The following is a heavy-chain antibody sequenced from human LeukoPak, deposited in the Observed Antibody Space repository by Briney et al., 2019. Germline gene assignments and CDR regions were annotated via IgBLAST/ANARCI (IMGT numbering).Heavy chain of an antibody. CDR1: GFRISRTHF. V-gene: IGHV4-38-2*01. J-gene: IGHJ4*02. CDR2: VFHTGIT. CDR3: ARVAAGNTMFDF. Sequence: SETLCLTCVVSGFRISRTHFWGWIRQAPGKEMEGLGSVFHTGITYYKPSVRGRVTISVDTSNNQFSLNLYSATAADTAVYYCARVAAGNTMFDFWGRGTLVAVSS. D-gene: IGHD5-24*01.